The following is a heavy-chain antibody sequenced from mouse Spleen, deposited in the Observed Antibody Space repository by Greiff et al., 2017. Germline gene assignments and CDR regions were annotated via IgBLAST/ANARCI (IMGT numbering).Heavy chain of an antibody. Sequence: VMLVESGAELVRPGTSVKVSCKASGYAFTNYLIEWVKQRPGQGLEWIGVINPGSGGTNYNEKFKGKATLTADKSSSTAYMQLSSLTSDDSAVYFCARSTYGSSYYWGQGTTLTVSS. CDR3: ARSTYGSSYY. V-gene: IGHV1-54*01. CDR1: GYAFTNYL. D-gene: IGHD1-1*01. J-gene: IGHJ2*01. CDR2: INPGSGGT.